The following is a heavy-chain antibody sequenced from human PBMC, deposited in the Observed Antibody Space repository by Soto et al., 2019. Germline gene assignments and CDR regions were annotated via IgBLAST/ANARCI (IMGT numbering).Heavy chain of an antibody. J-gene: IGHJ4*02. D-gene: IGHD4-4*01. CDR3: ARAHPSYSNYESDYFDY. CDR1: GGSVSSGSYY. CDR2: IYYSGST. Sequence: SETLSLTCTVSGGSVSSGSYYWSWIRQPPGKGLEWIGYIYYSGSTNYNPSLKSRVTISVDTSKNQFSLKLSSVTAADTAVYYCARAHPSYSNYESDYFDYWGQGTLVTVSS. V-gene: IGHV4-61*01.